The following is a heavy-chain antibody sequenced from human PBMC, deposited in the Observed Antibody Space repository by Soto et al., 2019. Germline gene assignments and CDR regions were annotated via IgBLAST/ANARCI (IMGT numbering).Heavy chain of an antibody. CDR2: ISWNSGSI. V-gene: IGHV3-9*01. CDR3: AKGLKWHPEGSFDY. CDR1: GFTFDDYS. Sequence: EVQLVESGGGLVQPGRSLRLSCAASGFTFDDYSMHWVRQAPGKGLEWVSSISWNSGSIAYADSVKGRFTISRDNAKNSLYLQMNSLRAEDTALYYCAKGLKWHPEGSFDYWGQGTLVSVAS. D-gene: IGHD2-15*01. J-gene: IGHJ4*02.